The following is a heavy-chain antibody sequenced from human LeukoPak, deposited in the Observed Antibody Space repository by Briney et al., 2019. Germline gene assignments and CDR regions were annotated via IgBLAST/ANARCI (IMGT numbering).Heavy chain of an antibody. CDR2: ISGSGGST. CDR3: AKVGYDSSGLVDYYYGMDV. D-gene: IGHD3-22*01. V-gene: IGHV3-23*01. Sequence: GGSLRLSCAASGFTFSSYAMSWVRQAPGKGLEWVSAISGSGGSTYYADSVKGRFTISRDNSKNTLYLQMNSLRAEDTAVYYCAKVGYDSSGLVDYYYGMDVWGPGTTVTVSS. J-gene: IGHJ6*02. CDR1: GFTFSSYA.